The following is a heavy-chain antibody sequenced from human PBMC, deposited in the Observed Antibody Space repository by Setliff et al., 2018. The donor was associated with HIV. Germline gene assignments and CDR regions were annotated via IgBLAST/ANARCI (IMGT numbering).Heavy chain of an antibody. Sequence: SVTLSLTCSVSGGSVNSYPWSWIRQPPGKGLEWIGYIYKSGTTNYSHSLKSRVTISAGPSKNQFSLKLTSVTAADTAVYYCGRLSETAMASCDSWGQGILVTVSS. D-gene: IGHD2-21*02. V-gene: IGHV4-59*08. CDR1: GGSVNSYP. J-gene: IGHJ4*02. CDR2: IYKSGTT. CDR3: GRLSETAMASCDS.